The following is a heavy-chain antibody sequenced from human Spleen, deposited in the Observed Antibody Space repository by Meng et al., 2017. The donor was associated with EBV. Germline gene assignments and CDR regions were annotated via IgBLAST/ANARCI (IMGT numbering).Heavy chain of an antibody. D-gene: IGHD4-17*01. V-gene: IGHV1-18*01. Sequence: QVHLVQAGAEVKKPGASVKVSCKASGYTFNNNGSTWVRQAPGQGLEWMGWISGYNGNTHYARSVQGRVTMTTDTSTSTAYMELRSLRSDDTAVYYCARAHGDYEFDFWGQGTLVTVSS. CDR3: ARAHGDYEFDF. J-gene: IGHJ4*02. CDR1: GYTFNNNG. CDR2: ISGYNGNT.